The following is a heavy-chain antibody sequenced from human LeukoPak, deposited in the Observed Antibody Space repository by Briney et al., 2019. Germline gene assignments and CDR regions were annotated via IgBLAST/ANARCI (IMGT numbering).Heavy chain of an antibody. V-gene: IGHV3-7*01. CDR3: ARVSSSGWDNYYYYYMDV. CDR2: IKQDGSEK. D-gene: IGHD6-19*01. Sequence: GGSLRLSCAASGFIFTSYWMSWVRQAPGKGLEWVANIKQDGSEKYYVDSVKGRFTISRDNAKNSLYMQMNSLRADDTAVYYCARVSSSGWDNYYYYYMDVWGKARTVTVSS. CDR1: GFIFTSYW. J-gene: IGHJ6*03.